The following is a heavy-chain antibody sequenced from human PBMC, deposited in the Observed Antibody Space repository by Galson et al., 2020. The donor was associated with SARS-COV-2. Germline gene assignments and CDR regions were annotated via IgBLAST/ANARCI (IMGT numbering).Heavy chain of an antibody. V-gene: IGHV3-48*02. CDR2: ISAGSSSV. D-gene: IGHD7-27*01. J-gene: IGHJ4*02. CDR3: TRANWGSVDF. CDR1: GFTFSSYS. Sequence: GGSLRLSCASSGFTFSSYSMNWVRQAPGKGLEWVAYISAGSSSVHYADSVKGRFTISRDNARNSLFLQMNSLRDDDTAVYYCTRANWGSVDFWGQGTLVTVSS.